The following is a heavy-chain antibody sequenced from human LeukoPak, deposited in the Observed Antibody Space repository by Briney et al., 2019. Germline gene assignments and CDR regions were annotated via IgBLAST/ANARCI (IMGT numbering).Heavy chain of an antibody. V-gene: IGHV4-59*01. CDR2: IYYSGST. CDR1: GGSISSYY. D-gene: IGHD1-26*01. Sequence: SETLSLTCTVSGGSISSYYWSWIRQPPGKGLEWIGYIYYSGSTNYNPSLKSRVTISVDTSKNQFFLNLSSVTAADTAVYYCASPSLRGSNAFDIWGQGTMVTVSS. CDR3: ASPSLRGSNAFDI. J-gene: IGHJ3*02.